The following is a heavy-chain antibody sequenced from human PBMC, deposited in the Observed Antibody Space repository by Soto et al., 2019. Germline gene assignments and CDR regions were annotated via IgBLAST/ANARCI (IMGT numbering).Heavy chain of an antibody. J-gene: IGHJ4*02. CDR1: GFSLSTSGVG. CDR2: ISWDDDK. CDR3: AHTTSEFGY. Sequence: SGPTVVNATQTLTLTCTFAGFSLSTSGVGVGWIRQAPGKALEWLALISWDDDKRYSPSLKSRLTITKDTSKNQVVLTMTNMDPVDKETYYCAHTTSEFGYWGQGTLVTVYS. V-gene: IGHV2-5*02.